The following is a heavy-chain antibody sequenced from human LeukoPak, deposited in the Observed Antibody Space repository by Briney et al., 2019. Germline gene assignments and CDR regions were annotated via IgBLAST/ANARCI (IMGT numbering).Heavy chain of an antibody. CDR1: GFSFSNYG. Sequence: GGSLRLSCAASGFSFSNYGMNWVRQAPGKGLEWVSGITGNGATTYYADSVKGRFTISRDNSRNTVYLQMNSLRAEDTAVYYCAKSSLVTPYDYWGQGTLVSVSS. CDR2: ITGNGATT. J-gene: IGHJ4*02. D-gene: IGHD2-15*01. V-gene: IGHV3-23*01. CDR3: AKSSLVTPYDY.